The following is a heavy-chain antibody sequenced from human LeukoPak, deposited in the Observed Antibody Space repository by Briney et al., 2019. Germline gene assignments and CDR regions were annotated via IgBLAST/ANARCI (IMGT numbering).Heavy chain of an antibody. V-gene: IGHV4-59*01. D-gene: IGHD2-2*01. Sequence: SETLSLTCTVSGGSISSYYWSWIRQPPGKGLEWIGYIYYSGSTNYNPSLKSRVTISVDTSKNQFSLKLSSVTAAATAVYYCARDVGYCSSTSCYWRTATNNWFDPWGQGTLVTVSS. J-gene: IGHJ5*02. CDR1: GGSISSYY. CDR3: ARDVGYCSSTSCYWRTATNNWFDP. CDR2: IYYSGST.